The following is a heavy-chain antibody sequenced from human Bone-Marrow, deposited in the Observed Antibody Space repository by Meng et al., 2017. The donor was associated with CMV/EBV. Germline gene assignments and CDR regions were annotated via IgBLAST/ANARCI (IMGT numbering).Heavy chain of an antibody. CDR1: SSSSCS. CDR3: ARDRAGNLRFLEWLFGFDP. V-gene: IGHV4-39*07. J-gene: IGHJ5*02. Sequence: SSSSCSWGWIRQPPGKGLECIGSIYYSGSTYYNPSLKSRVTISVDTSKNQFSLKLSSVTAADTAVYYCARDRAGNLRFLEWLFGFDPWGQGTLVTVSS. CDR2: IYYSGST. D-gene: IGHD3-3*01.